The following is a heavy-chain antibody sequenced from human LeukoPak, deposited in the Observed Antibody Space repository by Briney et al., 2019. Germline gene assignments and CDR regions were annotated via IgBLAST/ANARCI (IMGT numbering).Heavy chain of an antibody. Sequence: GGSLRLSCAASGFTFSSYWMSWVRQAPGKGLEWVANIKQDGKAKYYVDSVKGRFTISRDNSKNTLYLQMNSLRAEDTAVYYCAKDKAAGDYYYYYMDVWGKGTTVTVSS. D-gene: IGHD6-13*01. V-gene: IGHV3-7*01. CDR3: AKDKAAGDYYYYYMDV. J-gene: IGHJ6*03. CDR2: IKQDGKAK. CDR1: GFTFSSYW.